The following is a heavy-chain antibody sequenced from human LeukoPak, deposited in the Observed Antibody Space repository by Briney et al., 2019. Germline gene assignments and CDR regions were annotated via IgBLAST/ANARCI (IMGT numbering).Heavy chain of an antibody. V-gene: IGHV6-1*01. CDR1: GDSVSSNNAG. D-gene: IGHD6-19*01. Sequence: SQTLSLTCAIPGDSVSSNNAGWTWIRQSPSRGLEWLGRTYYRSKWYNDYAVSVKSRITISPDTSKNQFSLQLNSVTREDTAVYYCARAVAGRLDYWGQGTLVTVSS. CDR3: ARAVAGRLDY. CDR2: TYYRSKWYN. J-gene: IGHJ4*02.